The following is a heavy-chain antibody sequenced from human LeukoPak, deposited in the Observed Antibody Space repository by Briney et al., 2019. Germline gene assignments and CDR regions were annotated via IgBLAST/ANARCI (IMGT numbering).Heavy chain of an antibody. Sequence: SETLSLTCTVSGHSISSGDNYWSWIRQPAGKGLEWIGSIYTSGSTNYNPSLKSQITITVDTSKNQFSLRLSSVTAADTAVYYCARASYSYDINGWVPFDYWGQGTLVTVSS. CDR1: GHSISSGDNY. CDR3: ARASYSYDINGWVPFDY. CDR2: IYTSGST. D-gene: IGHD3-22*01. J-gene: IGHJ4*02. V-gene: IGHV4-61*02.